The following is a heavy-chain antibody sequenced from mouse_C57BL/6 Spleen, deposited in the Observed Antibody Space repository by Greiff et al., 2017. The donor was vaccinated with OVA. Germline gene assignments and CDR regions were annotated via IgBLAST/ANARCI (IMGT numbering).Heavy chain of an antibody. Sequence: EVKLMESGGGLVKPGGSLKLSCAASGFTFSSYTMSWVRQTPEKRLEWVATISGGGGNTYYPDSVKGRVTISRDNAKNTLYLQMSSLRSEDTALYYCARTYYGSNMDYWGQGTSVTVSS. D-gene: IGHD1-1*01. V-gene: IGHV5-9*01. CDR2: ISGGGGNT. J-gene: IGHJ4*01. CDR3: ARTYYGSNMDY. CDR1: GFTFSSYT.